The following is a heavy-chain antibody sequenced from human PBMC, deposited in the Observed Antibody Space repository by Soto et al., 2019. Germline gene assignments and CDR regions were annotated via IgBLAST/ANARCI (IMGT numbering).Heavy chain of an antibody. CDR2: ISSSTSYV. J-gene: IGHJ5*01. D-gene: IGHD2-2*01. CDR3: ARDPSEGRVGNWFES. V-gene: IGHV3-21*06. CDR1: GFKFSRYG. Sequence: EVQLVESGGGLVKPGGSLRLSCAASGFKFSRYGMNWLRQAPGKGLEWVASISSSTSYVYYADSVKGRFSISRDNAKNILYLEMYALRIEDTAVYYCARDPSEGRVGNWFESWGQGTLVTVSS.